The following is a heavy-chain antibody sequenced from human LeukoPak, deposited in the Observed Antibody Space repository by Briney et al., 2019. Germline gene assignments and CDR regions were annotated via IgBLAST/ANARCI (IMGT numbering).Heavy chain of an antibody. J-gene: IGHJ4*02. D-gene: IGHD3-9*01. CDR3: ARDRPHYDILTGYSYYFDY. CDR1: GYSISSGYY. CDR2: IYHSGST. V-gene: IGHV4-38-2*02. Sequence: SETLSLTCTVSGYSISSGYYWGWIRQPPGKGLEWIGSIYHSGSTNYNPSLKSRVTISVDTSKNQFSLKLSSVTAADTAVYYCARDRPHYDILTGYSYYFDYWGQGTLVTVSS.